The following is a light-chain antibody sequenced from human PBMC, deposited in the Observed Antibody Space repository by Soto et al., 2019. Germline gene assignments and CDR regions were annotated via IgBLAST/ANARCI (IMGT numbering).Light chain of an antibody. V-gene: IGKV3-15*01. Sequence: EVVMTQSPATLSVSPGERVTFSCRASQSVTTNLAWYQHKPGQSPRLLISDASTGASGIPPRFSGSGSGTEFTLTLDRLQSADFAVYYCQQYDRWPVTFGGGTKVDX. CDR3: QQYDRWPVT. J-gene: IGKJ4*01. CDR1: QSVTTN. CDR2: DAS.